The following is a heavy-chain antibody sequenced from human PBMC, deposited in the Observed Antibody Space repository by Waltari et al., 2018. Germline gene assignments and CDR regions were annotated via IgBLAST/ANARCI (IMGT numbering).Heavy chain of an antibody. Sequence: EVQLMESGGGLVQPGGSLRLSCVASGLAVRTSFMSWVRQAPGKGVEWVSANFSGDTTYNTDSVKVRFSTSRENSKNTLFLQMNSLRAEDTAVYYCARVARGTLYDAFDIWGQGTMVTVSS. CDR1: GLAVRTSF. CDR2: NFSGDTT. V-gene: IGHV3-66*01. CDR3: ARVARGTLYDAFDI. D-gene: IGHD1-26*01. J-gene: IGHJ3*02.